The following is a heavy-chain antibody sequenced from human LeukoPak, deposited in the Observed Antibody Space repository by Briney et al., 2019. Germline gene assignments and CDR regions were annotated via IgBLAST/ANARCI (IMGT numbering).Heavy chain of an antibody. J-gene: IGHJ6*03. CDR3: AREEYDFWSGYSPKPLYYYYMDV. D-gene: IGHD3-3*01. V-gene: IGHV4-39*07. CDR2: IYYSGST. Sequence: PSETLSLTCTVSGGSISSSSYYWGWIRQPPGKGLEWIGSIYYSGSTYYNPSLKSRVTISVDTSKNQFSLKLSSVTAADTAVYYCAREEYDFWSGYSPKPLYYYYMDVWGKGTTVTVSS. CDR1: GGSISSSSYY.